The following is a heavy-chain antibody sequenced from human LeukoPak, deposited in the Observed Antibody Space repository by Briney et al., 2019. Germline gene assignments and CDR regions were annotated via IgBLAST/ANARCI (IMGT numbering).Heavy chain of an antibody. D-gene: IGHD6-13*01. V-gene: IGHV1-69*04. J-gene: IGHJ6*02. Sequence: GASVKVSCKASGGTFSSYAISWVRQAPGQGLEWMGRIIPIFGIANYAQKFQGRVTITADKSTSTAYMELSSLRSEDTAVYYCARADAAAASSVYYYGMDVWGQGTTVTVSS. CDR3: ARADAAAASSVYYYGMDV. CDR2: IIPIFGIA. CDR1: GGTFSSYA.